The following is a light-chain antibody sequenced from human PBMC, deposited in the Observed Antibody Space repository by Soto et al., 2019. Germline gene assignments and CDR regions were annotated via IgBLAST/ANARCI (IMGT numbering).Light chain of an antibody. V-gene: IGLV2-8*01. CDR1: ISDVGGYNY. CDR2: EVN. J-gene: IGLJ1*01. CDR3: SSYAGSSNV. Sequence: QSLLTQPPSASGSPGQSFAISCTGTISDVGGYNYVSWYQQHPGKAPKLMIYEVNKRPSGVPDRFSGYKSGNTASLTVSGLQAEDEADYYCSSYAGSSNVFGTGTKVTVL.